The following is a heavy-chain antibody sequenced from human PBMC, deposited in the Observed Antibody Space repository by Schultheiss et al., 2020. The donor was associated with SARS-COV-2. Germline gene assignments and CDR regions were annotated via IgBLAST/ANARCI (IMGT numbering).Heavy chain of an antibody. Sequence: GESLKISCAASGFTFSSYAMHWVRQAPGKGLEWVAVISYDGSNKYYADSVKGRFTISRDNSKNTLYLQMNSLRAEDTAVYYCAREGNGIADHDAFDIWGQGTMVTVSS. D-gene: IGHD6-13*01. V-gene: IGHV3-30*07. CDR1: GFTFSSYA. CDR3: AREGNGIADHDAFDI. J-gene: IGHJ3*02. CDR2: ISYDGSNK.